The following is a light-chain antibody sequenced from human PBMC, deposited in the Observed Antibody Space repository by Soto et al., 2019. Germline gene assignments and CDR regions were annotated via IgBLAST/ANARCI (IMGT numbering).Light chain of an antibody. CDR1: SSDVGGYNY. V-gene: IGLV2-14*01. Sequence: QSALTQPASVSGSPGQSITISCTGTSSDVGGYNYVSWYQHHPCKAPTLMMYEVSNRPSGVSNRFSGSKSGNTASLTISGLQAEDETDYYCTSYTSIGTVIFGGGTKLTVL. CDR2: EVS. CDR3: TSYTSIGTVI. J-gene: IGLJ2*01.